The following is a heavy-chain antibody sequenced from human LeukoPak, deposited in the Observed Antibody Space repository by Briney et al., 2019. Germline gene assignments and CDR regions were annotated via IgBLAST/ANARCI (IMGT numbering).Heavy chain of an antibody. Sequence: VASVKVSCKASGYTFTSYDINWVRQATGQGLEWMGWMNPNSGNTGYAQKFPGRVTMTRNTSISTAYMELSSLRSEDTAVYYCATDLNYDILTGYGYWGQGTLVTVSS. CDR2: MNPNSGNT. J-gene: IGHJ4*02. CDR1: GYTFTSYD. V-gene: IGHV1-8*01. CDR3: ATDLNYDILTGYGY. D-gene: IGHD3-9*01.